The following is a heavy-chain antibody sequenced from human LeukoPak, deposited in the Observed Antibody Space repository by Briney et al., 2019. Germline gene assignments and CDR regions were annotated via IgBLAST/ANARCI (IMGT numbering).Heavy chain of an antibody. CDR1: GFTFDNSG. Sequence: PGGSLRLSCEASGFTFDNSGMSWVRQVPGKGLEWVSGINWNGGSIGYADSVKDRFTISRDNARNSLFLQMHSLRAEDTALYYCARIYSGSHYSWGQGTLVTISS. D-gene: IGHD1-26*01. CDR2: INWNGGSI. V-gene: IGHV3-20*04. J-gene: IGHJ4*02. CDR3: ARIYSGSHYS.